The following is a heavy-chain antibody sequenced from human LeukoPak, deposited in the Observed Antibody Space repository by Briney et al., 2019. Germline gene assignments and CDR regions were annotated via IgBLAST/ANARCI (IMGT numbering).Heavy chain of an antibody. CDR2: TYYTSRWNV. V-gene: IGHV6-1*01. CDR3: AREGWFGEPPSHWFDP. J-gene: IGHJ5*02. Sequence: SQTLSLTCAISGDSVSSKSATWNWIRQSPSRGLEWLGRTYYTSRWNVDYAVSVKSRITINPDTSRNQFSLQLNSVTPEDTAVYYCAREGWFGEPPSHWFDPWGQGTLVTVSS. CDR1: GDSVSSKSAT. D-gene: IGHD3-10*01.